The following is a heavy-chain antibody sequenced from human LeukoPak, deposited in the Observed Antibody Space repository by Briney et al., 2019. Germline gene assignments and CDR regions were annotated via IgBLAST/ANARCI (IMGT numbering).Heavy chain of an antibody. J-gene: IGHJ4*02. CDR2: ISYDGSNK. D-gene: IGHD1-26*01. CDR3: ARPTYSGSYYWFDY. V-gene: IGHV3-30*03. Sequence: GGSLRLSCAASGFTFSSYGMHWVRQAPGKGLEWVAVISYDGSNKYYADSVKGRFTITRDNSKNTLYLQMNSLRAEDTAVYYCARPTYSGSYYWFDYWGQGTLVTVSS. CDR1: GFTFSSYG.